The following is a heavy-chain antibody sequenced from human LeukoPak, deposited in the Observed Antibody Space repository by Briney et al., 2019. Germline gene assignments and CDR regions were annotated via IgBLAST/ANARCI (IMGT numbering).Heavy chain of an antibody. V-gene: IGHV4-59*01. D-gene: IGHD6-13*01. Sequence: SETLSLTCTASGGSISSYYWSWIRQPPGKGPEWIGYIYYSGSTNYNPSLKSRVTISVDTSKNQFSLKLSSVTAADTAVYYCARGRGAAGIENWGQGTLVTVSS. CDR3: ARGRGAAGIEN. CDR2: IYYSGST. CDR1: GGSISSYY. J-gene: IGHJ4*02.